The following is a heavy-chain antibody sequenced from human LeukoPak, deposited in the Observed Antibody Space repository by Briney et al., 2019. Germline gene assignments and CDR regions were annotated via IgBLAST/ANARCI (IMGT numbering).Heavy chain of an antibody. J-gene: IGHJ4*02. CDR1: GFNFNNYA. Sequence: PGGSLRLSCAASGFNFNNYAMSWVRQAPGKGLEWVSHIVASSGATFYADSVKGRFTIPRDNSKNTLYLQMNSLRAEDTAVYYCAKDVRITMVRGVRGYFDYWGQGTLVTVSS. V-gene: IGHV3-23*01. D-gene: IGHD3-10*01. CDR3: AKDVRITMVRGVRGYFDY. CDR2: IVASSGAT.